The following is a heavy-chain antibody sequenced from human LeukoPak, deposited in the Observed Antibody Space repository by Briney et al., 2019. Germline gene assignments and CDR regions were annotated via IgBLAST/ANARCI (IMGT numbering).Heavy chain of an antibody. CDR2: MYTSGST. V-gene: IGHV4-61*02. Sequence: MPSETLSLTCTVSGGSISSGSYYWSWIRQPAGKGLEWIGRMYTSGSTNYNPSLKSRLTISVDTSKNQFSLKLSSVTAADTAVYYCTRVSSRGEGFDYWGQGILVTVSS. D-gene: IGHD2-21*01. CDR3: TRVSSRGEGFDY. J-gene: IGHJ4*02. CDR1: GGSISSGSYY.